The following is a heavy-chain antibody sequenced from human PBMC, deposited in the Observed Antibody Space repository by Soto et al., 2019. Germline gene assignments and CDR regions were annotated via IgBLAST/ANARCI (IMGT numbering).Heavy chain of an antibody. J-gene: IGHJ5*02. CDR1: VFTFSSYA. V-gene: IGHV3-23*01. Sequence: PGGTLRLSGAASVFTFSSYAMSWVRQAPGKGLEWVSAICGSGGSTYYADSVKGRFTISRDNSKNTLYLQMNSLRAEDTAVYYCAKDDTATMLLSGWFDPWGQGTLVTVSS. CDR3: AKDDTATMLLSGWFDP. CDR2: ICGSGGST. D-gene: IGHD5-18*01.